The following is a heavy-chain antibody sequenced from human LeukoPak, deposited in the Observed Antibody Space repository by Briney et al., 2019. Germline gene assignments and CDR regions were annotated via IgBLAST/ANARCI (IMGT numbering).Heavy chain of an antibody. CDR1: GGSISSYY. Sequence: SETLSLTCTVSGGSISSYYWSWIRQPPGKGLEWIGYIYYSGSTNYNPSLESRVTISVDTSKNQFSLRLSSVTAADTAVYYCAKESPYCSGGSCYSSWFDPWGQGTLVTVSS. CDR2: IYYSGST. D-gene: IGHD2-15*01. CDR3: AKESPYCSGGSCYSSWFDP. V-gene: IGHV4-4*08. J-gene: IGHJ5*02.